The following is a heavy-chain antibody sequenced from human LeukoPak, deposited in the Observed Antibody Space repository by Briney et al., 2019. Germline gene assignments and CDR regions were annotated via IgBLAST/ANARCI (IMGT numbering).Heavy chain of an antibody. CDR3: ARGSMVRGGDFDY. V-gene: IGHV3-21*01. CDR1: GFTFSSYS. D-gene: IGHD3-10*01. CDR2: ISSSSSYI. Sequence: GSLRLSCAASGFTFSSYSMNWVRQAPGKGLEWVSSISSSSSYIYYADSVKGRFTISRDNAKNSLYLQMNSLRAEDTAVYYCARGSMVRGGDFDYWGQGTLVTVSS. J-gene: IGHJ4*02.